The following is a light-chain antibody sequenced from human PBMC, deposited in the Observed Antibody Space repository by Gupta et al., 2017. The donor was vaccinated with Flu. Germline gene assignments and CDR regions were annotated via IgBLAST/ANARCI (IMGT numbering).Light chain of an antibody. J-gene: IGKJ1*01. V-gene: IGKV3-11*01. CDR2: DAS. Sequence: EIVLTQSPATLSLSPGERATLSCRASPGGRRYLARYKQKPAPAPRLLSDDASNRATGIPARFSGSGSGTDLTITIRRLEPEDFAVYYGQQRSNGRTFGQGTKVEIK. CDR1: PGGRRY. CDR3: QQRSNGRT.